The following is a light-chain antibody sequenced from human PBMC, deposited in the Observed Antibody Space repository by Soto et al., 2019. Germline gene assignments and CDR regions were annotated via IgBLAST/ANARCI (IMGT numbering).Light chain of an antibody. CDR1: QDISDY. CDR3: QQLNSYPLT. J-gene: IGKJ4*01. Sequence: IQMTKSASSLSASVGDRVTITCRASQDISDYLAWYQQRPGKAPKLXIYAASTLQSGVPSRLSGSGSGTEFNLTISRLQPEDFATYSCQQLNSYPLTFGGGTKVDIK. CDR2: AAS. V-gene: IGKV1-9*01.